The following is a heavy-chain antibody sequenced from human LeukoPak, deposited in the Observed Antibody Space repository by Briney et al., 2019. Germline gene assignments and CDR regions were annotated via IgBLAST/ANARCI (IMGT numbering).Heavy chain of an antibody. J-gene: IGHJ6*03. CDR2: ISWNSGSI. CDR1: GFTFDDYA. Sequence: GGSLRLSCAASGFTFDDYAVHWVRQAPGKGLEWVSGISWNSGSIGYADSVKGRFTISRDIAKNSLYLQMNSLRAEDTALYYCARQGSEYYMDVWGKGTTVTVSS. CDR3: ARQGSEYYMDV. D-gene: IGHD3-10*01. V-gene: IGHV3-9*01.